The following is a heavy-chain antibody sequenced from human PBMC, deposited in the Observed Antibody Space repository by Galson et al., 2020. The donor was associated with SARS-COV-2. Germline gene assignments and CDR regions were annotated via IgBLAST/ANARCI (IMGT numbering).Heavy chain of an antibody. CDR2: IWNDGSNN. Sequence: GGSLRLSCAASGFTFSSYGMHWVRQAPGKGLEWVGGIWNDGSNNYFEDPVKGRFTISRDNSKNTLYLQMNSLSAEDTDVYYCARDYYDSSGDAGDACDIWGQGTMVTVSS. CDR1: GFTFSSYG. J-gene: IGHJ3*02. V-gene: IGHV3-33*01. CDR3: ARDYYDSSGDAGDACDI. D-gene: IGHD3-22*01.